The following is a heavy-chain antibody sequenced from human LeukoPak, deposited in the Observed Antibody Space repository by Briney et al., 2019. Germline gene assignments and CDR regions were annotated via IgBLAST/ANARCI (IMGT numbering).Heavy chain of an antibody. D-gene: IGHD2-2*01. CDR1: GFTFSSYS. CDR3: ARGTNNAFDI. V-gene: IGHV3-48*04. Sequence: GGSLRLSCAASGFTFSSYSMTWVRQTPGKGLQWVSYISSGSSTVYYADSVRGRFTISRDNAENSLYLQMNSLRAEDTAVYYCARGTNNAFDIWGQGTIVTVSS. CDR2: ISSGSSTV. J-gene: IGHJ3*02.